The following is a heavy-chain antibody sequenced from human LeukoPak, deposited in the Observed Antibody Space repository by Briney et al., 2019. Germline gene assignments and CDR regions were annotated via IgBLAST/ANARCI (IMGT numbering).Heavy chain of an antibody. CDR3: ATIAEFCGGDCYSEYFQQ. Sequence: SETLSLTCAVYGGSFSGYYWSWIRQPPGKGLEWIGEINHSGSTNYNPSLKRRVTISVDTSKKQFSLKLSSVTAADTAVYYCATIAEFCGGDCYSEYFQQWGQGTLVTVSS. V-gene: IGHV4-34*01. CDR1: GGSFSGYY. D-gene: IGHD2-21*02. J-gene: IGHJ1*01. CDR2: INHSGST.